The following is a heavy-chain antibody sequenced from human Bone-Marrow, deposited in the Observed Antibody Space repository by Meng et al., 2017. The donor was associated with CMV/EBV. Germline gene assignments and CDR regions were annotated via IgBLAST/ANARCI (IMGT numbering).Heavy chain of an antibody. CDR2: INHSGST. J-gene: IGHJ1*01. Sequence: SEPLSLTCAVYGGSFIGNYWSWIRQSPGEGLEWIGDINHSGSTDYNPSLTSRVTISVDTSKNQFSLRMSSVTAADTAVYYCARGRCIYCKSLLPLTYWGQGTLVTVSS. CDR3: ARGRCIYCKSLLPLTY. D-gene: IGHD1-14*01. V-gene: IGHV4-34*01. CDR1: GGSFIGNY.